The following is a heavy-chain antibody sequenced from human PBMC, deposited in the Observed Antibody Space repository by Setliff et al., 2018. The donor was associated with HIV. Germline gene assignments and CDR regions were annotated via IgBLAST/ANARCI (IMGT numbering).Heavy chain of an antibody. D-gene: IGHD3-22*01. J-gene: IGHJ3*02. CDR1: GFTFSSYW. Sequence: GGSLRLSCAASGFTFSSYWMSWVRQAPGKGLEWVANIKQDGSEKYYVDSVRGRFTISRDNAKNSLYLQMNSLRAEETAVYYCARDPAGYYDSSGYYKDAFDIWGQGTMVTVSS. V-gene: IGHV3-7*01. CDR2: IKQDGSEK. CDR3: ARDPAGYYDSSGYYKDAFDI.